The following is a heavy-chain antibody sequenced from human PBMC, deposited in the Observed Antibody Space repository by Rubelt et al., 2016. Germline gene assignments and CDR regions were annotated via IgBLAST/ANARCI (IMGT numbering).Heavy chain of an antibody. Sequence: QVQLVESGGGVVQPGKSLRLSCAASGFTFSTSPMHWARQAPGKGLEWVAVISYDGSNKYYADSVKGRFSISRDTSKNTLYLQMNSLRAEDTAVYYCAREVDSALRYLNLWGRGTLVTVSS. D-gene: IGHD2-15*01. J-gene: IGHJ2*01. CDR2: ISYDGSNK. V-gene: IGHV3-30*04. CDR1: GFTFSTSP. CDR3: AREVDSALRYLNL.